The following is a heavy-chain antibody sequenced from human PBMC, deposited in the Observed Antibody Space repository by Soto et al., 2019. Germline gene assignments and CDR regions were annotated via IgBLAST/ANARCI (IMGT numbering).Heavy chain of an antibody. J-gene: IGHJ5*02. D-gene: IGHD4-4*01. V-gene: IGHV3-49*03. Sequence: PGGSLRLSCTASGFTFGDYAMSWFRQAPGKGLEWVGFIRSKAYGGTTEYAASVKGRFTISRDDSKSIAYLQMNSLKTEDTAVYYCTRDSADYSNYGSWWFDPWGQGTLVTVSS. CDR1: GFTFGDYA. CDR3: TRDSADYSNYGSWWFDP. CDR2: IRSKAYGGTT.